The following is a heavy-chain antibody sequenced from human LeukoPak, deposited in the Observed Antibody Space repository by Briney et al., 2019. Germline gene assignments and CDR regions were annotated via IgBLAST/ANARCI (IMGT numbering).Heavy chain of an antibody. CDR2: IYYSGST. CDR3: ARAPPYCSSTSCLTDYYYMDV. V-gene: IGHV4-59*01. J-gene: IGHJ6*03. D-gene: IGHD2-2*01. CDR1: GGSISSYY. Sequence: SETLSPTCTVSGGSISSYYWSWSRPPPGKGPEWTGYIYYSGSTNYNPSLKSRVSISVDTPNKQFSLKLSSVTAADTAVYYCARAPPYCSSTSCLTDYYYMDVWGKGTTVTVSS.